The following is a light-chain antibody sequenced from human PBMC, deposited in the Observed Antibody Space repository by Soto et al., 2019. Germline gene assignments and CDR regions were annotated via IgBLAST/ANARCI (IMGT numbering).Light chain of an antibody. CDR2: AAS. CDR1: QGITSW. Sequence: DIQMTQSPSSVSASVGDRVTITCRASQGITSWLAWYQQKPGRAPKLLIYAASSLQSGVASRFSGSGSGRDFTLTISRLQPEDFAASFCQQTSSFPLTFGGGTKVEIK. J-gene: IGKJ4*01. CDR3: QQTSSFPLT. V-gene: IGKV1-12*01.